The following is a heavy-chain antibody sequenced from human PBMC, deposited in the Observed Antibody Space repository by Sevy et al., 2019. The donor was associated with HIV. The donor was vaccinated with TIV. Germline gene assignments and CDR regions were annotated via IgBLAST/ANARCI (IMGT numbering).Heavy chain of an antibody. CDR1: GFTFSSYG. Sequence: GGYLRLSCAASGFTFSSYGMHWVRQAPGKGLEWVAFIRYDGSNKYYADSVKGRFTISRDNSKNTLYLQMNSLRAEDTAVYYCAKDSGDFWSGYYNLYGMDVWGQGTTVTVSS. D-gene: IGHD3-3*01. V-gene: IGHV3-30*02. CDR3: AKDSGDFWSGYYNLYGMDV. CDR2: IRYDGSNK. J-gene: IGHJ6*02.